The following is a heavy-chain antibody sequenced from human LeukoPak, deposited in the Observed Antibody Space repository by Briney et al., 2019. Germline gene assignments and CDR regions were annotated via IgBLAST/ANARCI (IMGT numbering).Heavy chain of an antibody. CDR2: ISWNSGSI. CDR1: GFTFDDYA. Sequence: PGRSLRLSCAASGFTFDDYAMHWVRQAPGKGLEWVSGISWNSGSIGYADSEKGRFTISRDNAKNSLYLQMNSLRAEDTALYYCAKGGCGGSCYPHNWFDPWGQGTLVTVSS. V-gene: IGHV3-9*01. CDR3: AKGGCGGSCYPHNWFDP. D-gene: IGHD2-15*01. J-gene: IGHJ5*02.